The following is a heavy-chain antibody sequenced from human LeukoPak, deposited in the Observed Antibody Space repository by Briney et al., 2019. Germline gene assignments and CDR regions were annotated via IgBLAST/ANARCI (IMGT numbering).Heavy chain of an antibody. D-gene: IGHD4-17*01. CDR2: IYHSGST. Sequence: SETLSLTCAVSGGSISSGGYSWSWIRQPPGKGLEWIGYIYHSGSTYYNPSLKSRVTISVDRSKNQFSLKLSSVTAADTAVYYCARGGDYGGDYWGQGTLVTVSS. CDR3: ARGGDYGGDY. CDR1: GGSISSGGYS. J-gene: IGHJ4*02. V-gene: IGHV4-30-2*01.